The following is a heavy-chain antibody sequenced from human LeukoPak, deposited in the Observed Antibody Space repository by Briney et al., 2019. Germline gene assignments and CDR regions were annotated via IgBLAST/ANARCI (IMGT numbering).Heavy chain of an antibody. Sequence: GAPVKVSCKASGGTFSSYAISWVRQAPGQGLEWMGRIIPIFGTANYAQKFQGRVTITTDESTSTAYMELSSLRSEDTAVYYCSRSNIVVVPAATYYYYMDVWGKGTTVTVSS. D-gene: IGHD2-2*01. V-gene: IGHV1-69*05. J-gene: IGHJ6*03. CDR3: SRSNIVVVPAATYYYYMDV. CDR1: GGTFSSYA. CDR2: IIPIFGTA.